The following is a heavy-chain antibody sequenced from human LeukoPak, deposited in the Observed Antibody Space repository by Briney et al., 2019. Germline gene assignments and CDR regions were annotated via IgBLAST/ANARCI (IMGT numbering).Heavy chain of an antibody. CDR2: IYSSGST. CDR1: GGSIRGYY. Sequence: SETLSLTCNVSGGSIRGYYWSWIRQPPGKGLEWIGYIYSSGSTNYNPSLKSRVTMSVDTSKNQFSLKVSSVTAADTAVYYCARAAVGATYNYYFDYWGQGTLVTVSS. D-gene: IGHD1-26*01. J-gene: IGHJ4*02. CDR3: ARAAVGATYNYYFDY. V-gene: IGHV4-59*01.